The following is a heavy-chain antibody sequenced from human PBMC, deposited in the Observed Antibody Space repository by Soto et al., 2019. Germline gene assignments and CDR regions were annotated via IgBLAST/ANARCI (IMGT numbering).Heavy chain of an antibody. CDR1: GFTFDDYA. J-gene: IGHJ6*02. V-gene: IGHV3-43D*03. D-gene: IGHD6-19*01. CDR3: AKDPGLGWYEVPQDYGMDV. CDR2: ISWDGGST. Sequence: GGSLRLSCAASGFTFDDYAMHWVRQAPGKGLEWVSLISWDGGSTYYADSVKGRFTISRDNSKNSLYLQMNSLRAEDTALYYCAKDPGLGWYEVPQDYGMDVWGQGTTVTVSS.